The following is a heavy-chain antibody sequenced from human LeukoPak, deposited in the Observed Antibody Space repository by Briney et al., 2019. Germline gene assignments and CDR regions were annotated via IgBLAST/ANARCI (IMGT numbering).Heavy chain of an antibody. Sequence: GGSLRLSCAASGFTFSSYAMHWVRRTPGKGLVWVSRISHDGFISYADSVKGRFTISRDNAKNTLILQMNSLRAEDTAVYYCARDWVYKIDYWGRGTLVTVSS. J-gene: IGHJ4*02. D-gene: IGHD5-24*01. CDR3: ARDWVYKIDY. CDR2: ISHDGFI. CDR1: GFTFSSYA. V-gene: IGHV3-74*01.